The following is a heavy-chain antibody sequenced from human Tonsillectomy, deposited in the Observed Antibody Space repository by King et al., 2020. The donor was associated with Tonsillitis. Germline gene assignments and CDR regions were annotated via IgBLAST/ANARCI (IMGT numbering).Heavy chain of an antibody. Sequence: QLQESGSGLVKPSQTLSLTCDVSGGSINRGGGGYSWTWIRQPPGKGLEFLGDIYARGSAYSNPSLKSRVTISVDRSKNTFSLRLTSVTAADTAVYYCARDRGLVTPYYYGLDVWGQGTTVIVSS. CDR2: IYARGSA. J-gene: IGHJ6*02. CDR3: ARDRGLVTPYYYGLDV. D-gene: IGHD3/OR15-3a*01. V-gene: IGHV4-30-2*01. CDR1: GGSINRGGGGYS.